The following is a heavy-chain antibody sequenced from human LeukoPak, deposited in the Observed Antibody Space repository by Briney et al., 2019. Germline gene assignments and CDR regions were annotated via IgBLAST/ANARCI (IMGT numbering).Heavy chain of an antibody. Sequence: GRSLRLSCAASGFTFSTYNMNWVRQAPGKGLEWVSSITSGGGYTYYADSVKGRFTTSRDNAKNSLSLRLDSLRAEDTAVYYCARGHYDVLTSSYKWTPDYWGQGTLVTVSS. V-gene: IGHV3-21*06. D-gene: IGHD3-9*01. CDR1: GFTFSTYN. J-gene: IGHJ4*02. CDR2: ITSGGGYT. CDR3: ARGHYDVLTSSYKWTPDY.